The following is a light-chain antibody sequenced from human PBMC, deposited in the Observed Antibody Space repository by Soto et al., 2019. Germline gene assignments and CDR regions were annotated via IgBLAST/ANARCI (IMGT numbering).Light chain of an antibody. V-gene: IGLV1-44*01. CDR1: SFNIGRNP. CDR2: TNN. J-gene: IGLJ2*01. CDR3: AAWDDSLRGPV. Sequence: QSVLTQPPSASGTPGQRVTISCSGSSFNIGRNPVNWYQQFPGTAPKLLIHTNNQRPSGVPDRFSGSKSGTSASLAISGVQSEDEADYYCAAWDDSLRGPVFGGGTKLTVL.